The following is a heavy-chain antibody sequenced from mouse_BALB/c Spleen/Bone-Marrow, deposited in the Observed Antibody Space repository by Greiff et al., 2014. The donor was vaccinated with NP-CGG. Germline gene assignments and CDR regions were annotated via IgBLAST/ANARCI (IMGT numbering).Heavy chain of an antibody. CDR2: IYPSTGYT. D-gene: IGHD1-1*02. J-gene: IGHJ3*01. CDR3: AGGRFAY. Sequence: QVQLQQSGAELAKPGASVKMPCKASGYTFTNYWMHWVKQRPGQGLEWIGYIYPSTGYTEYNQKFKDKATLTSDKSSSTAYMQLSSLTSEDSAVYYCAGGRFAYWGQGTLVTVSA. V-gene: IGHV1-7*01. CDR1: GYTFTNYW.